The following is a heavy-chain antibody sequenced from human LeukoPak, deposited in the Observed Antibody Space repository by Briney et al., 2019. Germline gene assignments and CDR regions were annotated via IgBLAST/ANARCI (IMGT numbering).Heavy chain of an antibody. D-gene: IGHD4-17*01. CDR2: IYTSGST. J-gene: IGHJ4*02. CDR1: GGSISSYY. Sequence: PSETLSLTCTVSGGSISSYYWSWIRQPAGKGLEWIGRIYTSGSTNYNPSLKSRVTMSVDMPKNQFSLKLSSVTAADTAVYYCARQGSYGDYMLVDYWGQGTRVTVSS. CDR3: ARQGSYGDYMLVDY. V-gene: IGHV4-4*07.